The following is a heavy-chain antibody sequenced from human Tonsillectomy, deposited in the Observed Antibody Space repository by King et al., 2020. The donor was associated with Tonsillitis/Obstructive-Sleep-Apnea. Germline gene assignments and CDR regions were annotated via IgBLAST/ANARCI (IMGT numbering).Heavy chain of an antibody. V-gene: IGHV5-51*01. CDR2: IYPGDSDT. D-gene: IGHD7-27*01. CDR1: GYSFTSYW. J-gene: IGHJ4*02. Sequence: QLVQSGAEVKKPGESLKISCKGSGYSFTSYWIGWVRQRPGKGLEGMGIIYPGDSDTRNSPSFQGQGTISADKSIRTAYLQWSSLKASDTAMYYCARSLGPRTGDFDYWGQGTLVTVSS. CDR3: ARSLGPRTGDFDY.